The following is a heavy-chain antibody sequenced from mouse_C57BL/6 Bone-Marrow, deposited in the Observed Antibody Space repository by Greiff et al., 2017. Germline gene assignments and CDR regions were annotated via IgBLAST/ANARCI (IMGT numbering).Heavy chain of an antibody. J-gene: IGHJ2*01. CDR2: IRNKANGSTT. CDR3: ARYEALYAGYIDY. CDR1: GFTFTDYY. D-gene: IGHD1-3*01. V-gene: IGHV7-3*01. Sequence: EVLLVESGGGLVQPGGSLSLSCAASGFTFTDYYMSWVRQPPGKALEWLGFIRNKANGSTTEYSASVKGRFTISSDNSKSIFYLHMNALRAEDSATYYCARYEALYAGYIDYWGQGATLTVSS.